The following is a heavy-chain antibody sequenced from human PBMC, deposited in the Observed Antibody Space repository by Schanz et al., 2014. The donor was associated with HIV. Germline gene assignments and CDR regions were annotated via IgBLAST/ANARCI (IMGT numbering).Heavy chain of an antibody. D-gene: IGHD2-21*02. CDR3: ARTYTGDWSTGAD. CDR1: GDSFSSSA. J-gene: IGHJ4*02. V-gene: IGHV1-69*06. CDR2: IIPIFDTT. Sequence: QVQLVQSGAEVKKPGSSVKISCKASGDSFSSSAISWVRQAPGQGLEWMGGIIPIFDTTNYAQKFQGRVTITADKSTSTVYMDLSSLRSEDTAVYYCARTYTGDWSTGADWGQGTLVTVSS.